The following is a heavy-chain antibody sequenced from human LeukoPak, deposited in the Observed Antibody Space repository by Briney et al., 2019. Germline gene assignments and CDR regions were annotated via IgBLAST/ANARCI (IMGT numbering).Heavy chain of an antibody. CDR2: MNPNSGNT. CDR1: GYTFTSYD. D-gene: IGHD6-13*01. V-gene: IGHV1-8*01. CDR3: ARMSWYVCGMDV. J-gene: IGHJ6*02. Sequence: ASVKVSCKASGYTFTSYDINWVRQATGQGLAWMGWMNPNSGNTGYAQKFQGRVTMTRNTSISTAYMELSSLRSEDTAVYYCARMSWYVCGMDVWGQGTTVTVSS.